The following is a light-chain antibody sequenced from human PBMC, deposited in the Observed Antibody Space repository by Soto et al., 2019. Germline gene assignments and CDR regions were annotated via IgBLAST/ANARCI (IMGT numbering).Light chain of an antibody. CDR3: QQYYTLPLT. CDR2: WAS. Sequence: DIVMTQSPDSLAVSLGERATINCESSQSVLFTSNNKNYLAWYQQTKGQTPKILLSWASARESGVPERFSGSGSGTLFTLSLSSLQAEDVSVYYCQQYYTLPLTFGGGTKVDIK. CDR1: QSVLFTSNNKNY. J-gene: IGKJ4*01. V-gene: IGKV4-1*01.